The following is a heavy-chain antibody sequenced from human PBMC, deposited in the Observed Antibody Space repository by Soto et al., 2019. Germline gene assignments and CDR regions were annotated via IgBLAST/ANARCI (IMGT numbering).Heavy chain of an antibody. CDR1: GGSISSGGYY. D-gene: IGHD1-26*01. CDR2: IYYSGST. J-gene: IGHJ4*02. V-gene: IGHV4-31*03. CDR3: ARNLXSGSYAFNY. Sequence: SETLSLTCTVSGGSISSGGYYWSWIRQHPGKGLEWIGYIYYSGSTYYNPSLKSRVTISVDTSKNQFSLNLSSVTAADTAVYYCARNLXSGSYAFNYWGQGTQVTVPQ.